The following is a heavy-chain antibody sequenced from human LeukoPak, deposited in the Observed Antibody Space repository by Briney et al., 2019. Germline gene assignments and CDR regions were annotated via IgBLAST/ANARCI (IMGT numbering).Heavy chain of an antibody. CDR1: GFTFSSYS. Sequence: GGSLRLSCSASGFTFSSYSMNWVRQAPGKGLEWVASISSSSDHIYYADSVKGRFTISRDNAKNSLYLQMNSLRAEDTAVYYCARSFDTSADYRGWVDYRGQGTLVAVSS. CDR2: ISSSSDHI. V-gene: IGHV3-21*06. CDR3: ARSFDTSADYRGWVDY. D-gene: IGHD3-22*01. J-gene: IGHJ4*02.